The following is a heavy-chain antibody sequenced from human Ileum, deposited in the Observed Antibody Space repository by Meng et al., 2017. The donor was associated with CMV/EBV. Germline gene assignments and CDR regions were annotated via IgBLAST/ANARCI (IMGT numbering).Heavy chain of an antibody. CDR2: IFASGSK. J-gene: IGHJ6*02. CDR1: GFSVSNTY. V-gene: IGHV3-53*01. D-gene: IGHD2-2*01. CDR3: ARGFATSPYYYYGMDV. Sequence: GESLKISCEVSGFSVSNTYMSWVRQSPGKGLEWVSNIFASGSKYYAESVRGRFTISRDNSKNTLYLQMNSLRAEDTAVYYCARGFATSPYYYYGMDVWGQGTTVTVSS.